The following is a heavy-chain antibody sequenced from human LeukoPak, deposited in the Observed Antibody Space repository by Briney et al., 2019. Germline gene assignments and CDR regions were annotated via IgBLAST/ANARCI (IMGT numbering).Heavy chain of an antibody. CDR3: ARDGYQVPTIFGTFDP. Sequence: GGSLRLSCAASGFTFSSYAMSWVRQAPGKGLEWVSIISAGSSHIYYADSVKGRFTISRDDAKNSLYLQMNSLRAEDTAVYYCARDGYQVPTIFGTFDPWGQGTLVTVSS. D-gene: IGHD3-3*01. CDR1: GFTFSSYA. V-gene: IGHV3-21*01. J-gene: IGHJ5*02. CDR2: ISAGSSHI.